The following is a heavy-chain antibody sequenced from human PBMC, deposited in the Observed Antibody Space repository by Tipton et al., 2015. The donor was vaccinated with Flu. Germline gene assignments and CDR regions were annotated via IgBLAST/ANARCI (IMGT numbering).Heavy chain of an antibody. D-gene: IGHD6-13*01. CDR1: GGSFSGYY. CDR2: INHSGST. Sequence: TLSLTCAVYGGSFSGYYWSWIRQPPGKGLEWIGEINHSGSTNYNPTLKSRVTISVDTSKNQFSLKLSSVTAADTAVYYCARLAASGSLTRYYYYYGMDVWGQGTTLSVSS. V-gene: IGHV4-34*01. J-gene: IGHJ6*02. CDR3: ARLAASGSLTRYYYYYGMDV.